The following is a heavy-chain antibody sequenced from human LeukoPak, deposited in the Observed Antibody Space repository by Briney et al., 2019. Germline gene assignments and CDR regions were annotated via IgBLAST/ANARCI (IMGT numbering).Heavy chain of an antibody. Sequence: GRSLRLSCAASGFTFSSYGMHWDRQAPGKGLEWVAVISYDGSNKYYADSVKGRFTISRDNSKNTLYLQMNSLRAEDTAVYYCAKGAIVVRYWGQGTLVTVSS. D-gene: IGHD3-22*01. V-gene: IGHV3-30*18. J-gene: IGHJ4*02. CDR2: ISYDGSNK. CDR3: AKGAIVVRY. CDR1: GFTFSSYG.